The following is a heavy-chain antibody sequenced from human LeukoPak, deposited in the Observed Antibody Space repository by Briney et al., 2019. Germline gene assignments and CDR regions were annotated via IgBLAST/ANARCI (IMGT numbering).Heavy chain of an antibody. D-gene: IGHD1-26*01. CDR2: IHNSGST. CDR1: GDSVSSSY. CDR3: ARHNGSRGGLFDY. Sequence: SETLSLTCSVSGDSVSSSYWSWSRQTPGKGPEWIGHIHNSGSTNYNPSLKSRVTISIDTSKNRFSLKLTSVTAADTAVYYCARHNGSRGGLFDYWGQGILVTVSS. V-gene: IGHV4-59*08. J-gene: IGHJ4*02.